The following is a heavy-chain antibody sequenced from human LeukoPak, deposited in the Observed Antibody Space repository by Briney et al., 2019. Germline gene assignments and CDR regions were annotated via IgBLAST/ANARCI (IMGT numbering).Heavy chain of an antibody. Sequence: ASVNVSCKVSGYTLTELSMHWVRQAPGKGLEWMGGFDPEDGETIYAQKFQGRVTMTEDTSTDTAYMELGSLRSEDTAVYYCASRVGEPTDYWGQGTLVTVSS. V-gene: IGHV1-24*01. J-gene: IGHJ4*02. CDR3: ASRVGEPTDY. D-gene: IGHD1-26*01. CDR1: GYTLTELS. CDR2: FDPEDGET.